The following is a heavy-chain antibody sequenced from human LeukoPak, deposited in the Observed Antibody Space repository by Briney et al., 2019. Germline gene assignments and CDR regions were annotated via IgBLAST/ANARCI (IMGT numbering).Heavy chain of an antibody. CDR3: ARSGMNDAFDI. J-gene: IGHJ3*02. D-gene: IGHD1-14*01. Sequence: GGSLRLSCAASGFTLSSYSMNWVRQAPGKGLEWVSYISSSSSTIYYADSVKGRFTISRDNAKNSLYLQMNSLRAEDTAVYYCARSGMNDAFDIWGQGTMVTVSS. CDR1: GFTLSSYS. V-gene: IGHV3-48*04. CDR2: ISSSSSTI.